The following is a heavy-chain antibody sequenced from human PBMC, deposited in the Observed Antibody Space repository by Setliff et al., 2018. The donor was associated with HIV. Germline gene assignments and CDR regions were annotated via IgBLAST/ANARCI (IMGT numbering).Heavy chain of an antibody. CDR3: ARVRLTMIMMVDYFDQ. J-gene: IGHJ4*02. V-gene: IGHV4-4*07. CDR2: IYSTGDT. Sequence: SETLSLTCTVSGGSISSFYWSWIRQPPGKGLEWVGHIYSTGDTNYNPSLKSRVTLSADTSKNQLSLSLTSVTAADTAVYYCARVRLTMIMMVDYFDQWGQGTLVTVSS. D-gene: IGHD3-22*01. CDR1: GGSISSFY.